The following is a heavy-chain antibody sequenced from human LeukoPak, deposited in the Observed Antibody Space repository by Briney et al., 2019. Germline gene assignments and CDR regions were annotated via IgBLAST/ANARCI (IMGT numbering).Heavy chain of an antibody. Sequence: GGSLRLSCAASGFTLSTYWMSWVRQAPGKGLVWVANIKEDGSEKYYVDSVKGRFTISRDNAKNSLYLQMNSLRVEDTAVYHCARARLAVSGNYFENWGQGTLVTVSS. CDR1: GFTLSTYW. CDR3: ARARLAVSGNYFEN. D-gene: IGHD6-19*01. J-gene: IGHJ4*02. CDR2: IKEDGSEK. V-gene: IGHV3-7*04.